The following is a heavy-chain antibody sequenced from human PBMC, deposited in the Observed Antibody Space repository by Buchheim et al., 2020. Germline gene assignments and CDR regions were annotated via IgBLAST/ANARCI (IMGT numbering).Heavy chain of an antibody. Sequence: QVQLVQSGAEVKKPGASVKVSCKASGYTFTSYDINWVRQATGQGLEWMGWMNPNSGNTGYAQKFQGRVTMTRNTSIRTAYMELSSLRSEDTPVYYCAGVSQHVRGVLNYYYGCGMDVWGQGTT. CDR3: AGVSQHVRGVLNYYYGCGMDV. CDR1: GYTFTSYD. D-gene: IGHD3-10*02. CDR2: MNPNSGNT. V-gene: IGHV1-8*01. J-gene: IGHJ6*02.